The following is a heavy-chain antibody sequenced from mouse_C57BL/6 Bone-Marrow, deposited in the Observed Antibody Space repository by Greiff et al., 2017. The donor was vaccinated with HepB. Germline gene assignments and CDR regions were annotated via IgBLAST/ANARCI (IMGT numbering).Heavy chain of an antibody. J-gene: IGHJ3*01. Sequence: QVQLQQPGAELVKPGASVKLSCKASGYTFTSYWMHWVKQRPGRGLEWTGRIDPNSGGTKYNEKFKSKATLTVDKPSSTAYMQLSSLTSEDSAVYYCARTGQGNWEGAYWGQGTLVTVSA. CDR1: GYTFTSYW. V-gene: IGHV1-72*01. CDR2: IDPNSGGT. CDR3: ARTGQGNWEGAY. D-gene: IGHD4-1*01.